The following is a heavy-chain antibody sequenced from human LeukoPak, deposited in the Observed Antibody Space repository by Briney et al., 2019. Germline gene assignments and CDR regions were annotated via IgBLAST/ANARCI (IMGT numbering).Heavy chain of an antibody. CDR2: ISSSSSYI. CDR1: GFTFSSYS. CDR3: ARDDSRYGSGRGSY. J-gene: IGHJ4*02. Sequence: GGSLRLSCAASGFTFSSYSMNWVRQAPGKGLEWVSSISSSSSYIYYADSVKGRFTISRDNAKNSLYLQMNSLRAEDTAVYYCARDDSRYGSGRGSYWGQGTLVTVS. D-gene: IGHD3-10*01. V-gene: IGHV3-21*01.